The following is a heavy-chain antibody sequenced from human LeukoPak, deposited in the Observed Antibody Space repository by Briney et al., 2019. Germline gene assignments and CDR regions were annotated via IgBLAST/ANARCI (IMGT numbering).Heavy chain of an antibody. D-gene: IGHD5-18*01. CDR3: TVRTIGYSYGYGFDY. CDR2: IKSKTDGGTT. V-gene: IGHV3-15*01. Sequence: GGSLRLSCAASGFTFSNAWMSWVRQAPGKRLECVGRIKSKTDGGTTDYAAPVKGRFTISRDDSKNTLYLQMNSLKTEDTAVYYCTVRTIGYSYGYGFDYWGQGTLVTVSS. CDR1: GFTFSNAW. J-gene: IGHJ4*02.